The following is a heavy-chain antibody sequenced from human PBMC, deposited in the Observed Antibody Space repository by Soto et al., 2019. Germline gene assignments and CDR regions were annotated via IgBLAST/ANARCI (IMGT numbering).Heavy chain of an antibody. CDR3: ARDFRDSQWLVNYGMDV. Sequence: GASVKVSCKASGGSFSSSTINWVRQAPGQGLEWMGWIIANHGNTNYAQKLQGRVTMTADTSTSTAYMELRSLRSDDTAVYYCARDFRDSQWLVNYGMDVWGQGTTVTVSS. D-gene: IGHD6-19*01. V-gene: IGHV1-18*04. J-gene: IGHJ6*02. CDR1: GGSFSSST. CDR2: IIANHGNT.